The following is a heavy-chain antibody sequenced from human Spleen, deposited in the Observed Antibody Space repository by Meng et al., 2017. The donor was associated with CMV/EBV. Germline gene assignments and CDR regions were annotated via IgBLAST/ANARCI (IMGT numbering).Heavy chain of an antibody. CDR2: FFDSGFII. CDR1: GFTFSSYA. V-gene: IGHV3-30*09. D-gene: IGHD3-16*01. J-gene: IGHJ6*02. CDR3: ARWLNSGAYGLDV. Sequence: GGSLRLSCAASGFTFSSYAMHWVRQAPGKGLEWVAVFFDSGFIITYGDSVKGRFAMSRDNLKNTVHLQMNSLRPEDTAVYYCARWLNSGAYGLDVWGQGTTVTVSS.